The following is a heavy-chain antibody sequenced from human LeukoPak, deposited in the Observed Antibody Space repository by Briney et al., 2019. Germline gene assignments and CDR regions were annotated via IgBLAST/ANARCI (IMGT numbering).Heavy chain of an antibody. V-gene: IGHV3-64*01. J-gene: IGHJ4*02. D-gene: IGHD2-15*01. Sequence: GGSLRLSCAASGFTFSTYAMHCVRQAPGKGLEYVSVISSNGGSTYYASSVEGRFTISRDNSKNTLYLQMGSLRAEDMAVYYCARVMPPYCSGGSCHSDYWGQGTVLTVSS. CDR1: GFTFSTYA. CDR2: ISSNGGST. CDR3: ARVMPPYCSGGSCHSDY.